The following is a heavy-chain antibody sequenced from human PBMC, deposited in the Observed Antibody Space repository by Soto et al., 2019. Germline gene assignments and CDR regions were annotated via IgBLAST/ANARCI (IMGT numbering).Heavy chain of an antibody. CDR3: AKVVRPSTTTTQPVEY. D-gene: IGHD4-17*01. CDR1: GFSFSSYA. Sequence: EVQLVESGGDLVQPGGSLRLSCAASGFSFSSYAMTWVRQAPGKGLQWVSGISRSGDYTYYAESVEGRFTISRDDSKNTLYLEVKSLRAEDTAVYYCAKVVRPSTTTTQPVEYWGQGTLVTVSS. CDR2: ISRSGDYT. J-gene: IGHJ4*02. V-gene: IGHV3-23*04.